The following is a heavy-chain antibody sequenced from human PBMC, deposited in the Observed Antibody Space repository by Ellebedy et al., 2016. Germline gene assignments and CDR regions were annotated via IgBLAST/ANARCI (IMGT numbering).Heavy chain of an antibody. Sequence: SETLSLTCAVYGGSFSGYYWSWIRQPPGKGLEWIGEINHSGSTNYNPSLKSRVTISVDTSKNQFSLKLSSVTAADTAVYYCARAGYDPTLYGMDVWGQGTTVTVSS. J-gene: IGHJ6*02. CDR3: ARAGYDPTLYGMDV. CDR1: GGSFSGYY. D-gene: IGHD3-3*01. CDR2: INHSGST. V-gene: IGHV4-34*01.